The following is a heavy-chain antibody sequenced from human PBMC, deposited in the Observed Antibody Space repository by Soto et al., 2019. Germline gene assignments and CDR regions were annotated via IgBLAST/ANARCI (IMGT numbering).Heavy chain of an antibody. V-gene: IGHV3-7*01. J-gene: IGHJ4*02. CDR2: IKKDGSEE. D-gene: IGHD1-26*01. CDR3: ARDQGGQSGNFIFDN. CDR1: GFAFSSYW. Sequence: HPGGSLRLSCAASGFAFSSYWMSWVRQAPGKGLEWVANIKKDGSEEYYVDSVKGRFTISRDSAKNSLYLQMNSLRAEDTAVYYCARDQGGQSGNFIFDNWGQGTLVTVSS.